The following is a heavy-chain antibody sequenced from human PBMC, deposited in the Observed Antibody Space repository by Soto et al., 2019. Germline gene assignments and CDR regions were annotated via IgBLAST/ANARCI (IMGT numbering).Heavy chain of an antibody. CDR1: GFTFSSYD. V-gene: IGHV3-13*01. J-gene: IGHJ6*02. CDR3: ARMSHRVEYGDDYYYGMDV. D-gene: IGHD4-17*01. Sequence: PGGSLRLSCAASGFTFSSYDMHWVRQATGKGLEWVSAIGTAGDTYYPGSVKGRFTISRENAKNSLYLQMNSLRAEDTAVYYCARMSHRVEYGDDYYYGMDVWGQGTTVTVSS. CDR2: IGTAGDT.